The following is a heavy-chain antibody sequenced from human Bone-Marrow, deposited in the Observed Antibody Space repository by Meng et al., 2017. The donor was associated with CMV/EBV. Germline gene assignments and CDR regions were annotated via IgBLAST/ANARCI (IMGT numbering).Heavy chain of an antibody. CDR1: GFTFSSYA. D-gene: IGHD6-6*01. V-gene: IGHV3-30*04. J-gene: IGHJ6*02. CDR2: ISYDGSNK. CDR3: ARAQYSSSILMDV. Sequence: GESLKISCAASGFTFSSYAMHWVRQAPGKGLEWVAVISYDGSNKYYADSVKGRFTISRDNSKNTLYLQMNSLRAEDTAVYYCARAQYSSSILMDVWGQGTTVTGSS.